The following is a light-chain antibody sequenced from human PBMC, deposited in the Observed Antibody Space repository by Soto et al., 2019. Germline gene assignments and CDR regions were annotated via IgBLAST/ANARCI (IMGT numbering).Light chain of an antibody. CDR3: SSYAGSNYYVV. Sequence: QSALTQPPSASGSPGQSVAISCTGTSSDVGGYNYVSWYQHHPGKAPKLMIYEVAKRPSGVPDRFSGSKSGNTASLTVSGLQAEDEAHYYCSSYAGSNYYVVFGGGTKLTVL. CDR1: SSDVGGYNY. CDR2: EVA. V-gene: IGLV2-8*01. J-gene: IGLJ2*01.